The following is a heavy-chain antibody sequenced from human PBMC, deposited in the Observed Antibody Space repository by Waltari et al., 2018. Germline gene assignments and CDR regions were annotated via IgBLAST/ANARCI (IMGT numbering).Heavy chain of an antibody. V-gene: IGHV4-61*01. CDR3: ARGLGERYYLDHFDS. Sequence: VQLPASGPGLFKPSEPLSVTCTVPGCSVSRGTYYWSWIRQPPGRGLEWIGYLYYSGSTNYNPSLKSRGTISIDTSQNQFSLNLNSVTAADTAVYYCARGLGERYYLDHFDSWGQGTLVTVSS. J-gene: IGHJ4*02. CDR1: GCSVSRGTYY. D-gene: IGHD1-26*01. CDR2: LYYSGST.